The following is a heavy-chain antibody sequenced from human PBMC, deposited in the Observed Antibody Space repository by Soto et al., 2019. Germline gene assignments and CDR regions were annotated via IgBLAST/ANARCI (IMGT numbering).Heavy chain of an antibody. V-gene: IGHV4-34*01. CDR1: GGSFSGYY. CDR2: INHSGST. Sequence: PSETLSLTWAVYGGSFSGYYWSRILQPPGKGLERIGEINHSGSTNYNPSLKSRVTISVDTSKNQFSLKLSSVTAADTAVYYCARAGSAYDYVWGSYRYPRDFDYWGQGTLVTVSS. CDR3: ARAGSAYDYVWGSYRYPRDFDY. J-gene: IGHJ4*02. D-gene: IGHD3-16*02.